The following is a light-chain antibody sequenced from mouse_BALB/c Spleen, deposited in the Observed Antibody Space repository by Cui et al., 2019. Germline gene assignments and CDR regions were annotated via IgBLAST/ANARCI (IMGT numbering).Light chain of an antibody. V-gene: IGKV14-100*01. J-gene: IGKJ2*01. Sequence: DILMTQSPSSMSVSPGDTVSITCHASQGISSNIGWLQQKPGKSFKGLIYHGTNLEDGVPSRFSGSGSGADYSLTISSLESEDFADYYCVQYAQFPPTFGGGTKLEIK. CDR1: QGISSN. CDR2: HGT. CDR3: VQYAQFPPT.